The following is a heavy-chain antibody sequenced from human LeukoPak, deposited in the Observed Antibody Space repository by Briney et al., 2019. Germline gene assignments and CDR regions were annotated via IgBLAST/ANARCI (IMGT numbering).Heavy chain of an antibody. Sequence: PGGSLRLSCAASGFTFSSYEMNWVRQAPGKGLEWVSYISDSGSSIYYADSVKGRFIISRDNAKNSLYLQMNSLRAEDTAVYYCARDNGYRSGWYYFDYWGQGTLVTVFS. V-gene: IGHV3-48*03. CDR3: ARDNGYRSGWYYFDY. CDR1: GFTFSSYE. J-gene: IGHJ4*02. D-gene: IGHD6-19*01. CDR2: ISDSGSSI.